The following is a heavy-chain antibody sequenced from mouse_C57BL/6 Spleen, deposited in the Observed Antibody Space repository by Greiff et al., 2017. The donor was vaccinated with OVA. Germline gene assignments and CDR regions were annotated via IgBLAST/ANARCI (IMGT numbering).Heavy chain of an antibody. CDR1: GYTFTDYN. Sequence: EVQLQQSGPELVKHGASVKMSCKASGYTFTDYNMHWVKQSHGRSLEWIGYINPNNGGTSYNQKFKGKATLTVNKSSSTAYMELRSLTSEDSAVYYCARVEDYDAMDYWGQGTSVTVSS. CDR2: INPNNGGT. CDR3: ARVEDYDAMDY. V-gene: IGHV1-22*01. J-gene: IGHJ4*01.